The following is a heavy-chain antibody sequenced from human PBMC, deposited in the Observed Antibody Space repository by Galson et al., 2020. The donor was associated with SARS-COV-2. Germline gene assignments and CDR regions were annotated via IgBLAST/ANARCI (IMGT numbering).Heavy chain of an antibody. V-gene: IGHV3-30*01. D-gene: IGHD5-12*01. CDR3: ARDHRDGYNDYFDY. CDR2: ISYDGSNK. CDR1: GFTFSSYD. Sequence: GRSLRLSCAASGFTFSSYDIHWVRQAPGKGLEWVSFISYDGSNKYYADSVKGRFTISRDNSKNTLYLQMNSLRAEDTAVYYCARDHRDGYNDYFDYWGQGALVTVSS. J-gene: IGHJ4*02.